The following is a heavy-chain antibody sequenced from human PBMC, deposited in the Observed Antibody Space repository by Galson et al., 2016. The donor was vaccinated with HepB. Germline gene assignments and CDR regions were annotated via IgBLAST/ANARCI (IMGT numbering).Heavy chain of an antibody. Sequence: SVKVSCKASGYTFTDHYFHWVRQAPGQGLEWMGWINPKSGDTKYEQNFQGRVSMTRDTSVSLVSMELSSLRSDDTAVYYCARGGGRYCLDAWGQGTWSSSPQ. V-gene: IGHV1-2*02. J-gene: IGHJ5*02. CDR3: ARGGGRYCLDA. CDR2: INPKSGDT. CDR1: GYTFTDHY. D-gene: IGHD3-10*01.